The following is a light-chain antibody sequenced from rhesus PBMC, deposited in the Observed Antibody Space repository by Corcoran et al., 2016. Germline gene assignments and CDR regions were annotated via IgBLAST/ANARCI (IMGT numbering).Light chain of an antibody. V-gene: IGKV3-24*04. CDR2: GVS. CDR1: QSVGSY. CDR3: QQNTVVRALT. J-gene: IGKJ4*01. Sequence: TVVTQSPATLSLSPGERATLSCRASQSVGSYLAWYQQNPGQAPRLLIYGVSSRATGMPGRFSGSGSGKDVTLTISILEPEDGGVYYCQQNTVVRALTFGGGTKGERK.